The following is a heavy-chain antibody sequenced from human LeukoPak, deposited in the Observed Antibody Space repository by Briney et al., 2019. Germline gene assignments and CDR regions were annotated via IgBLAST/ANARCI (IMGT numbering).Heavy chain of an antibody. V-gene: IGHV3-21*01. Sequence: GGSLRLSCAASGITFSPYSMNWVRQAPGKGLGWVSSISSSSSYIYYADSVKGRFTISRDNAKNSLYLQMNSLRAEDTAVYYCAKDYRLDGGLPWGQGTLVTVSS. CDR1: GITFSPYS. CDR3: AKDYRLDGGLP. CDR2: ISSSSSYI. D-gene: IGHD4-23*01. J-gene: IGHJ5*02.